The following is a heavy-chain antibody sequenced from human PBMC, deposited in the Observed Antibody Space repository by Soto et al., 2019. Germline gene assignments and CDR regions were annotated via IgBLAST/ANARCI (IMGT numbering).Heavy chain of an antibody. CDR2: IIAYNGNT. J-gene: IGHJ6*02. V-gene: IGHV1-18*01. Sequence: ASGKVSCKASGYTFSIYGISWVRQAPGQGLEWMGWIIAYNGNTDYAQKLQDRVTMNADTSTNTAYMELSSLRSEDTAVYYCARTLREQTGWRYYYGMDVWGQGTTVTVSS. CDR1: GYTFSIYG. CDR3: ARTLREQTGWRYYYGMDV. D-gene: IGHD3-10*01.